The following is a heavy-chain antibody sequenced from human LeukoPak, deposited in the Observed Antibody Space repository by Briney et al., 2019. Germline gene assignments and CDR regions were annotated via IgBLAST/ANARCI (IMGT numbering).Heavy chain of an antibody. CDR3: ARSLRGSGYYFDY. Sequence: GGSLRLSCAASGFTFSSYDIHWVRQATGKGLEWVSTIDTAGDTYYPGSVKGRFTTSRDYSKNSLYLQMNSLRAGDTAVYYCARSLRGSGYYFDYWGQGTLVTVSS. J-gene: IGHJ4*02. CDR2: IDTAGDT. D-gene: IGHD3-10*01. V-gene: IGHV3-13*04. CDR1: GFTFSSYD.